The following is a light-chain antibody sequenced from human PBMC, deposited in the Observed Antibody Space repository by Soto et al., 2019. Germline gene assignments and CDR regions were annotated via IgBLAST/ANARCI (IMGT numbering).Light chain of an antibody. J-gene: IGKJ1*01. Sequence: DIPMTQSPSTLSASVRDRVTITCRASRSISVWLAWYQQKPGKAPKLLIFDASSLESGVPSRFSGSGSGTEFTLTIISLHPDDFATYYCQQYNTFSCTFGQGTKVEIK. CDR2: DAS. V-gene: IGKV1-5*01. CDR1: RSISVW. CDR3: QQYNTFSCT.